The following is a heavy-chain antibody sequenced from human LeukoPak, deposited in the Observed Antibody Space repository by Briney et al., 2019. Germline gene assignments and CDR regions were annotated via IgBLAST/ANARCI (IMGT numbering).Heavy chain of an antibody. V-gene: IGHV3-21*04. CDR1: GFTFSSYS. D-gene: IGHD4/OR15-4a*01. J-gene: IGHJ4*02. CDR3: ARRAGAYSHPYDY. Sequence: PGGSLRLSCAASGFTFSSYSMNWVRQAPGKGLEWVSSISSSSSYIYYADSVKGRFTISRDNSKNTLYLQTNSLRADDTAVYYCARRAGAYSHPYDYWGQGTLVTVSS. CDR2: ISSSSSYI.